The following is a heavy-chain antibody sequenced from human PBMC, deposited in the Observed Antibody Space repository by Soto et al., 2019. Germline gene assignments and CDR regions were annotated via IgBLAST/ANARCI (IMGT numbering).Heavy chain of an antibody. J-gene: IGHJ4*02. Sequence: GGSLRLSCAASGFTFSNAWMSWVRQAPGKGLEWVGRIKSKTDGGTTDYAAPVKGRFTISRDDSKNTLYLQMNSLKTEDTAVYYCATGRLRFLEWLLYPPYYFAYWGQGTLVTVSS. CDR2: IKSKTDGGTT. D-gene: IGHD3-3*01. CDR3: ATGRLRFLEWLLYPPYYFAY. V-gene: IGHV3-15*01. CDR1: GFTFSNAW.